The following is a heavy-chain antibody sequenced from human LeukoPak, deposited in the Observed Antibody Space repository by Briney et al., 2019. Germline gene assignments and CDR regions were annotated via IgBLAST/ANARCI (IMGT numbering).Heavy chain of an antibody. CDR1: GGTFSSYA. Sequence: ASVKVSCKASGGTFSSYAISWVRQAPGQGLEWMGGIIPIFGTANYAQKFQGRVTITADESTSTAYMELSSLRSEDTAVYYCARDRVVVPSADYGMDVWGQGITVTVSS. D-gene: IGHD2-15*01. V-gene: IGHV1-69*13. CDR3: ARDRVVVPSADYGMDV. CDR2: IIPIFGTA. J-gene: IGHJ6*02.